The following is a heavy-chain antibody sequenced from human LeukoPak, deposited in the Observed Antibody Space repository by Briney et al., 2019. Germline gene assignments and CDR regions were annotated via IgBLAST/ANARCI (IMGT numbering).Heavy chain of an antibody. CDR1: GGTFSSYV. J-gene: IGHJ3*02. CDR2: IIPIFGTA. CDR3: ASLAYCGGDCYSLGAFDI. D-gene: IGHD2-21*02. Sequence: ASVKVSCKASGGTFSSYVISWVRQAPGQGLEWMGGIIPIFGTANYAQKFQGRVTITADESTSTAYMELSSLRSEDTAVYYCASLAYCGGDCYSLGAFDIWGQGTMVTVSS. V-gene: IGHV1-69*01.